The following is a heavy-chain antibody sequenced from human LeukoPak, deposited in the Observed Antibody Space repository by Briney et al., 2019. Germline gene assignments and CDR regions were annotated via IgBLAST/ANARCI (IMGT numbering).Heavy chain of an antibody. Sequence: GGSLRLSCAASGFTVSSNYMNWVRQTPGKGLEWVSVIYSGGSTYYADSVKGRFTISRDNSKNTLYLQMNSLRAEDTAVYYCARGLRYSTGWYYFDWWGQGTLVTVSP. D-gene: IGHD6-19*01. J-gene: IGHJ4*02. CDR2: IYSGGST. CDR3: ARGLRYSTGWYYFDW. V-gene: IGHV3-53*01. CDR1: GFTVSSNY.